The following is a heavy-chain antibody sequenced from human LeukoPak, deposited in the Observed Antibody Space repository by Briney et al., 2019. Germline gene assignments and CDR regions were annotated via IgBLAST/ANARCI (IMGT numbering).Heavy chain of an antibody. CDR2: INAGNGNT. D-gene: IGHD2-2*01. J-gene: IGHJ4*02. CDR1: GYTFTSYA. CDR3: AREAGYCSSTSCLGY. V-gene: IGHV1-3*01. Sequence: GASVKVSCKASGYTFTSYAMHWVRQAPGQRLEWMGWINAGNGNTKYSQKFQGRVTITRDTSASTAYMELSSLRSEDTAVYYCAREAGYCSSTSCLGYWGQGTLVTVSS.